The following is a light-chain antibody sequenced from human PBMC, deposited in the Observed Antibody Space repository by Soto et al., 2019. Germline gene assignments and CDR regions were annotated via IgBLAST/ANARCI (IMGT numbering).Light chain of an antibody. Sequence: QSVLTQPPSASGSPGQSVTISCTGTSSDVGGYNYVSWYQQHPGKAPKLMIYDVSKRPSGVPDRFSGSKSGNTASLTVSGLRAEDEADYYCSSNAGSNSLVFGGGTQLTVL. CDR3: SSNAGSNSLV. J-gene: IGLJ2*01. CDR2: DVS. CDR1: SSDVGGYNY. V-gene: IGLV2-8*01.